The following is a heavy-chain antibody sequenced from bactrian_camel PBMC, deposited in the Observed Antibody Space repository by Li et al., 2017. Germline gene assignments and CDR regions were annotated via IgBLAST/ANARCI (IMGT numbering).Heavy chain of an antibody. J-gene: IGHJ4*01. CDR2: VDNDGST. V-gene: IGHV3S9*01. Sequence: QLVESGGGSVQAGGSLRLSCSYAGDPYYTNCLGWFRQLPGKEREGVAVVDNDGSTGYVGSVKGRFILSRDNAKNAVYLQMNSLKSDDTAMYYCAGRWTGGHCSPTSDDQAKYYYWGQGTQVTVS. CDR3: AGRWTGGHCSPTSDDQAKYYY. D-gene: IGHD7*01. CDR1: GDPYYTNC.